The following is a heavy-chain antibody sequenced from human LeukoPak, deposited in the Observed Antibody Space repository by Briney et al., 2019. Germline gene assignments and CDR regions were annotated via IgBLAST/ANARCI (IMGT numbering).Heavy chain of an antibody. J-gene: IGHJ1*01. Sequence: GGSLRLSCAASGFTFSNYGMHWVRQAPGKGLEWVAFIRNDDGSNKYYADSVKGRFTISRDNSKNTVHLQMNSLRVGDTAVYYCAKDEAQYFQHWGQGTLVTVSA. CDR2: IRNDDGSNK. V-gene: IGHV3-30*02. CDR3: AKDEAQYFQH. CDR1: GFTFSNYG.